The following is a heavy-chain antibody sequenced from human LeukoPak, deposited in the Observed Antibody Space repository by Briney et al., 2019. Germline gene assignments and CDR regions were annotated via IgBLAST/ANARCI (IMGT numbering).Heavy chain of an antibody. J-gene: IGHJ4*02. D-gene: IGHD4-17*01. Sequence: SETLSLTCTVSGYSISSGYHWGWIRQPPGKGLEWIGRIYHSGSTYYNPSLKSRVTISVDTSKNQFSLKLSSVTAADTAVNYCARDGKDGDYLGYWGQGTLVTVSS. CDR2: IYHSGST. CDR1: GYSISSGYH. V-gene: IGHV4-38-2*02. CDR3: ARDGKDGDYLGY.